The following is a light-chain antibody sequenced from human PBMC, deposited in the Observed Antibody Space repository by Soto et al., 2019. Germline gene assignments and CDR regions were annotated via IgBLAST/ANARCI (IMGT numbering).Light chain of an antibody. CDR1: SSNIGSNT. V-gene: IGLV1-44*01. Sequence: QSVLTQPTSASGTPGQRVTISCSGSSSNIGSNTVNWYQQLPGTAPKLLIYSHNQRPSGVPDRFSGSKSGTSASLAISGLQSEDEADYYCAAWDDSLNGRVFGTGTKLTVL. J-gene: IGLJ1*01. CDR2: SHN. CDR3: AAWDDSLNGRV.